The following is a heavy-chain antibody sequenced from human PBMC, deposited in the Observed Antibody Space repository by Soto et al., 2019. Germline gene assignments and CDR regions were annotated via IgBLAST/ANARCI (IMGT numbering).Heavy chain of an antibody. CDR2: MNPNSGNT. V-gene: IGHV1-8*01. CDR3: ERDSSSWSNWFDP. J-gene: IGHJ5*02. Sequence: ASVKVSCKASGYTFTSYDINWVRQATGQGLEWMGWMNPNSGNTGYAQKFQGRVTMTRNTSISTAYMELSSLRSEDTAVYYCERDSSSWSNWFDPWGQGTLVTVSS. CDR1: GYTFTSYD. D-gene: IGHD6-13*01.